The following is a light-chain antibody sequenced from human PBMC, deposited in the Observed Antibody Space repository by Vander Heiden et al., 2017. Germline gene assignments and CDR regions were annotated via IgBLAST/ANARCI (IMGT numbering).Light chain of an antibody. CDR1: QSVRSW. V-gene: IGKV1-5*03. CDR2: WAS. CDR3: QQYHSYPYT. J-gene: IGKJ2*01. Sequence: DIQMTQSPSTLSASVGDSVTITCRASQSVRSWLAWYQQQPGKAPKLMIYWASKLQKGAPATFSGSGSGTEFTLTISSLQPDDFATYYCQQYHSYPYTFGQGTKLEIK.